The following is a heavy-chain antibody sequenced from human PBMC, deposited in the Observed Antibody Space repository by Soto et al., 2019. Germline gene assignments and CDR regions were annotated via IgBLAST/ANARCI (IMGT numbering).Heavy chain of an antibody. CDR2: IYFTGNT. D-gene: IGHD6-25*01. CDR3: AGQTFTIAAASYGRSNWFDP. Sequence: SETLSLTCSASGGSITSSSHFWGWVRQPPGKGREWIGTIYFTGNTYYPPSLKIRLTMSIDTSKNEFSLRLNSVTAADTAVYYCAGQTFTIAAASYGRSNWFDPWGPGTLVTVSS. J-gene: IGHJ5*02. CDR1: GGSITSSSHF. V-gene: IGHV4-39*01.